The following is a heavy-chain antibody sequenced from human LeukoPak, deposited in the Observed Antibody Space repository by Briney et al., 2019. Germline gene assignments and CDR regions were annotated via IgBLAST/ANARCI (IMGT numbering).Heavy chain of an antibody. D-gene: IGHD2-2*01. J-gene: IGHJ4*02. V-gene: IGHV4-34*01. Sequence: PSETLSLTCGVYGGSFSGYYWTWIRQSPGMGLEWIGGIIHTGRTNYNPSLTSRVSISVDRSKNQFSLELSSVTAADTAVYYCARGILVTVYAAFDYWGQGTLVTVSS. CDR1: GGSFSGYY. CDR2: IIHTGRT. CDR3: ARGILVTVYAAFDY.